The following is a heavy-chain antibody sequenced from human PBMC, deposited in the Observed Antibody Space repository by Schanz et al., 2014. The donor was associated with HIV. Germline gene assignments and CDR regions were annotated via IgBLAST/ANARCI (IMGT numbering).Heavy chain of an antibody. D-gene: IGHD2-15*01. CDR2: IIPIFGTP. J-gene: IGHJ5*02. CDR1: GGSFSTDG. Sequence: QVQLVQSGAEVKKPGSSVKVSCKAFGGSFSTDGISWVRQAPGQGLEWMGGIIPIFGTPKYAQKFQGRVTITADESTTPPDRERSTLRFEDTAVYYCATEGGCRGSSCYKPQPPPYNWFDPWGQGTQVTVSS. V-gene: IGHV1-69*01. CDR3: ATEGGCRGSSCYKPQPPPYNWFDP.